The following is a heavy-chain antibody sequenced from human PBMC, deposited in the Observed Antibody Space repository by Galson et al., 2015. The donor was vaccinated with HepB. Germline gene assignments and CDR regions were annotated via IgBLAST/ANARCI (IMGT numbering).Heavy chain of an antibody. CDR2: ISGSGSSI. CDR3: AKDYPHYYMDV. CDR1: GFTFSSYA. Sequence: SLRLTCAASGFTFSSYAMSWVRQAPGKGLEWVSSISGSGSSIYYADSVKGRFTISRDNSKNTLYLQMNSLRGEDTAVYYCAKDYPHYYMDVWGKGTTVTVSS. V-gene: IGHV3-23*01. J-gene: IGHJ6*03.